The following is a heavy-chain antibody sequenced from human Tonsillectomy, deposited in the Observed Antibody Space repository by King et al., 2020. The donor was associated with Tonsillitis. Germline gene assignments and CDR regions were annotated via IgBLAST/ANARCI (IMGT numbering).Heavy chain of an antibody. CDR1: GCTFSSYA. J-gene: IGHJ6*02. CDR3: ASANVGAPHRASYDYYAMDV. Sequence: VQLVESGAEVKKPGSSVKVSCKASGCTFSSYAISWVRQAPGQGLEWMGGIIPIFGTANYAQKFPGRVTITAHESTSTAYMELSSLRSEDTAVYYCASANVGAPHRASYDYYAMDVWGQGTTVTVSS. D-gene: IGHD3-10*01. CDR2: IIPIFGTA. V-gene: IGHV1-69*01.